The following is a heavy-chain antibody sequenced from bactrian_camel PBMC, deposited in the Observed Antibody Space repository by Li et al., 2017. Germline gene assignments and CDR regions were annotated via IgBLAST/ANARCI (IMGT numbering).Heavy chain of an antibody. CDR1: GYQHASNC. Sequence: VQLVESGGGSVQAGVSLSLSCAASGYQHASNCMGWFRQAPGKEREGVATTYSGDGSTYYADAVAGRFTISQDKAKNTVYLQMGSLKPEDTGMYYCATRKGSGCGYVFEPQKYDYWGQGTQVTVS. CDR3: ATRKGSGCGYVFEPQKYDY. D-gene: IGHD5*01. CDR2: TYSGDGST. V-gene: IGHV3S40*01. J-gene: IGHJ4*01.